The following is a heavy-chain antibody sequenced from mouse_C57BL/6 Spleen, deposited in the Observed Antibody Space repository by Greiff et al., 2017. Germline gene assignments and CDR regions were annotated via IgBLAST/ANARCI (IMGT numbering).Heavy chain of an antibody. CDR2: IVPSNSYT. V-gene: IGHV1-50*01. J-gene: IGHJ2*01. CDR1: GYTFTSYW. Sequence: VQLLQSGAELVKPGASVKLSCKASGYTFTSYWMQWVKQRPGQGLEWIGEIVPSNSYTNYNQKFKGQATLTVDTSSITAYMQLSSLTSEDSAVYYCSYGSSSYYFDYWGQGTTLTVSS. D-gene: IGHD1-1*01. CDR3: SYGSSSYYFDY.